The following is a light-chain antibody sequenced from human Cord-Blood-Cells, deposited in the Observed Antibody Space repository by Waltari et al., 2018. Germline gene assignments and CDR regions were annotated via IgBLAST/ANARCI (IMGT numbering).Light chain of an antibody. J-gene: IGKJ2*01. CDR1: QSVLYSSNNKNY. CDR3: QQYYSTPYT. Sequence: DIVMAQSPASLAVSRGERATINSKSGQSVLYSSNNKNYLAWYQQKPGQPPKLLIYWASTRESGVPDRFSGSGSGTDFTLTISSLQAEDVAVYYCQQYYSTPYTFGQGTKLEIK. CDR2: WAS. V-gene: IGKV4-1*01.